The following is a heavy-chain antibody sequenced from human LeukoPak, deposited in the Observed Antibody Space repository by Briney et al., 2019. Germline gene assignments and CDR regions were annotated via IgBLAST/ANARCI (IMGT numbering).Heavy chain of an antibody. D-gene: IGHD5-24*01. CDR3: AREGDGYNSPIDY. J-gene: IGHJ4*02. CDR1: GFTFDDYG. CDR2: ISSSSLYI. Sequence: PGGPLRLSCAASGFTFDDYGMSWVRQAPGKGLEWVSSISSSSLYIYYADSVKGRFTISRDNAKNSLFLQMNSLRAEDTAVYYCAREGDGYNSPIDYWGQGTLVTVSS. V-gene: IGHV3-21*01.